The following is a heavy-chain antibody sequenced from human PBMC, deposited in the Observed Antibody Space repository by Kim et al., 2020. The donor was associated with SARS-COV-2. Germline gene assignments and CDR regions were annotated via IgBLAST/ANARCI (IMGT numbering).Heavy chain of an antibody. V-gene: IGHV7-4-1*02. J-gene: IGHJ4*02. Sequence: ASVKVSCKASGYTFIRNAVNWVRQAPGQGLEWLGWINTNTGNPTYAPGFAGRFIFSLDTSVSTAYLQISTLMAEDTAVYFCARAGEDYNESPGLDYWGQGTLVTVSS. D-gene: IGHD3-22*01. CDR1: GYTFIRNA. CDR2: INTNTGNP. CDR3: ARAGEDYNESPGLDY.